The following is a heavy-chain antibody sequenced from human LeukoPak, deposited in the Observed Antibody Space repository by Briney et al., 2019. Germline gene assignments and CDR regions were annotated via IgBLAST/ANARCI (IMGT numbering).Heavy chain of an antibody. J-gene: IGHJ4*02. V-gene: IGHV3-30*04. Sequence: GSLRLSCAASAFTFSSYAMHWVRQAPGKGLEWVAVISYDGSNEYSADSVKGRFTISRDNSKNTLYLQMNNLRTEDTAVYYCVQGAAVADLSLLDYWGQGTLVTVSS. CDR1: AFTFSSYA. D-gene: IGHD6-19*01. CDR2: ISYDGSNE. CDR3: VQGAAVADLSLLDY.